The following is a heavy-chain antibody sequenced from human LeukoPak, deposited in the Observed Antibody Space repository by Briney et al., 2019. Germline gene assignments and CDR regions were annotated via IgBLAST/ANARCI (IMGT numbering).Heavy chain of an antibody. V-gene: IGHV5-51*01. D-gene: IGHD2-21*02. CDR3: ARHQMFVGGGDLDSVYFDY. CDR2: IYPGDSDT. CDR1: GYSFTSYW. J-gene: IGHJ4*02. Sequence: GESLKISCKGSGYSFTSYWIGWVRQMPGKGLEWMGIIYPGDSDTRYSPSFQGQVTISADKSISTAYLQWSSLKASDTAMYYYARHQMFVGGGDLDSVYFDYWGQGTLVTVSS.